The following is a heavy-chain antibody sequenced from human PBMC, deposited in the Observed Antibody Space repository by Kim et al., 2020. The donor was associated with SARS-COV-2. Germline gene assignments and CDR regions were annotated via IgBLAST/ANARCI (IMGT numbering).Heavy chain of an antibody. CDR2: INSDGSST. V-gene: IGHV3-74*01. CDR3: ARESGSGSYYEFAYYYYGMDV. D-gene: IGHD3-10*01. Sequence: GGSLRLSCAASGFTFSSYWMHWVRQAPGKGLVWVSRINSDGSSTSYADSVKGRFTISRDNAKNTLYLQMNSLRAEDTAVYYCARESGSGSYYEFAYYYYGMDVWGQGTTVTVSS. J-gene: IGHJ6*02. CDR1: GFTFSSYW.